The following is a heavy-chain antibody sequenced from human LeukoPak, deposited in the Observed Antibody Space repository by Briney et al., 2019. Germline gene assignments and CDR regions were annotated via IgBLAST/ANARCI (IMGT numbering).Heavy chain of an antibody. CDR2: ISGSGGST. V-gene: IGHV3-23*01. CDR3: AKHTAGAKALDY. J-gene: IGHJ4*02. D-gene: IGHD6-19*01. Sequence: AGGSLRLSCAASGFTFSSYAMSWVRQAPGKGLEWVSAISGSGGSTYYADSVKGRFTISRDNSKNTLYLQMNSLRAEDTAVYYCAKHTAGAKALDYWGQGTLVTVSS. CDR1: GFTFSSYA.